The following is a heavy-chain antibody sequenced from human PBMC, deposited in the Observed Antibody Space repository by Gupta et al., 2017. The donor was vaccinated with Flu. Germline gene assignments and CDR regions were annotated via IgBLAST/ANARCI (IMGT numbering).Heavy chain of an antibody. V-gene: IGHV3-15*01. CDR2: LKSKTDGGTT. CDR3: TTDSSGGITFDI. Sequence: NWVRQAPGKGLEWVGRLKSKTDGGTTDYTAPVKGRFTISRDDSKNTLYLQMNSLKTEDTAVYYCTTDSSGGITFDIWGQGTMVTVSS. J-gene: IGHJ3*02. D-gene: IGHD3-16*01.